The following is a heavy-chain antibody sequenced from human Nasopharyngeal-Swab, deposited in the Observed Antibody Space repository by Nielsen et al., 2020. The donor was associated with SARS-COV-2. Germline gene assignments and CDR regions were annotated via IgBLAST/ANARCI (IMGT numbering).Heavy chain of an antibody. Sequence: SETLSLTFAASGWSFSYYFWTWIRQTPGKGMEWIGEINHSGSTNYNPSLKSRATIEVDTSKNQFSLQLRSVTSADTAVYYCARGRNIASRLLDSWDQGALVIVSS. D-gene: IGHD6-6*01. CDR3: ARGRNIASRLLDS. V-gene: IGHV4-34*01. CDR2: INHSGST. CDR1: GWSFSYYF. J-gene: IGHJ4*02.